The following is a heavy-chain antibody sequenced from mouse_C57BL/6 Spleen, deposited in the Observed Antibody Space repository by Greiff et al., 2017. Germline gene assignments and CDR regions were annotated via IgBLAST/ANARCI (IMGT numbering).Heavy chain of an antibody. D-gene: IGHD2-10*01. CDR2: ISSGSSTI. CDR3: ARQPTMSYFDY. CDR1: GFTFSDYG. Sequence: EVQLVESGGGLVKPGGSLKLSCAASGFTFSDYGMHWVRQAPEKGLEWVAYISSGSSTIYYADTVKGRFTISRDNAKNTLFLQMTSLRSEDTAMYYCARQPTMSYFDYWGQGTTLTVSS. J-gene: IGHJ2*01. V-gene: IGHV5-17*01.